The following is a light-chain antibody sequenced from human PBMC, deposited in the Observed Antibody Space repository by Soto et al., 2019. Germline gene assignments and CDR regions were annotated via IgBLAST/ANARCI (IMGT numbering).Light chain of an antibody. V-gene: IGKV3D-7*01. J-gene: IGKJ1*01. CDR1: QSVSSSY. Sequence: PGKRTALSCRASQSVSSSYLTWYQQKPGQAPRLLIYGASTRATGIPARFSGSGSGTEFTISVSSLQPVDFAVYYWQQDSAFPPFGQGTKVDIK. CDR2: GAS. CDR3: QQDSAFPP.